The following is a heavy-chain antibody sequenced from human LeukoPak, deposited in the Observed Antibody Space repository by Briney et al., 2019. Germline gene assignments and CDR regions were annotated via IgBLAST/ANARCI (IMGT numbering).Heavy chain of an antibody. J-gene: IGHJ4*02. CDR2: ISSNGGST. CDR3: VKDRVYSYGYDYFDY. D-gene: IGHD5-18*01. Sequence: PGGSLRLSRSASGFTFSSYAMHWVRQAPGKGLEYVSAISSNGGSTYYADSVKGRFTISRDNSKNTLYLQMSSLRAEDTAVYYCVKDRVYSYGYDYFDYWGQGTPVTVSS. CDR1: GFTFSSYA. V-gene: IGHV3-64D*06.